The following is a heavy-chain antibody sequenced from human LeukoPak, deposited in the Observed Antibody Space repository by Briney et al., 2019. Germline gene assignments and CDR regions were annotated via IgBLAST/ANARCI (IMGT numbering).Heavy chain of an antibody. Sequence: PSETLSLTCTVSGGSLSSGDYYWSWIRQPPGTGLEWIGYIYYSGSTYYNPSLKSRVTISVDTSKNQFSLKLSSVTAADTAVYYCAREVFAGYYDSSGYHDYWGQGTLVTVSS. CDR2: IYYSGST. D-gene: IGHD3-22*01. CDR3: AREVFAGYYDSSGYHDY. V-gene: IGHV4-30-4*01. CDR1: GGSLSSGDYY. J-gene: IGHJ4*02.